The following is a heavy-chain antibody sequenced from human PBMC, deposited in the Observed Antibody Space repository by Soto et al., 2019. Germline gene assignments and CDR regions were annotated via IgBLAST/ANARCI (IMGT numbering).Heavy chain of an antibody. D-gene: IGHD3-9*01. CDR3: ATARAKTEARYVDWLLSLDP. Sequence: ASVKVSCKASGGTFSSYTISWVRQAPGQGLEWMGRIIPILGIANYAQKFQGRVTITADKSTSTAYMELSSLRSEDTAVYYCATARAKTEARYVDWLLSLDPWGQGTLVTVSS. J-gene: IGHJ5*02. V-gene: IGHV1-69*02. CDR1: GGTFSSYT. CDR2: IIPILGIA.